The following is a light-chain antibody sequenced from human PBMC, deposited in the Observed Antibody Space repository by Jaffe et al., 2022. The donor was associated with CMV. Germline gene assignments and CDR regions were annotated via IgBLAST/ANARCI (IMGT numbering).Light chain of an antibody. Sequence: EIVMTQSPATLSVSPGERATLSCRASQSVSSNLAWYQQKPGQAPRLLIYGASTRATGIPDRFSGIGSGTEFTLAISSLQSEDFAVYYCQQYNNWPLTFGGGTKVEIK. CDR1: QSVSSN. V-gene: IGKV3-15*01. CDR3: QQYNNWPLT. CDR2: GAS. J-gene: IGKJ4*01.